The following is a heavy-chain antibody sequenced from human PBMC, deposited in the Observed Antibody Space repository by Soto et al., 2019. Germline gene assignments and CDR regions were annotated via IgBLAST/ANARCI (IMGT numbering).Heavy chain of an antibody. V-gene: IGHV1-69*01. CDR1: GVTFSTSS. Sequence: QLQLVQSGTEVKEPGSSVKVSCKASGVTFSTSSFVWVRQGPGQGLEWMGGIIPIFTRTNFAQNFQGRVTFSADESTRTTYMELRSLTSEDMAIYYCARDVVRSTAGDYWGQGTLVTVSS. CDR2: IIPIFTRT. J-gene: IGHJ4*02. CDR3: ARDVVRSTAGDY. D-gene: IGHD2-15*01.